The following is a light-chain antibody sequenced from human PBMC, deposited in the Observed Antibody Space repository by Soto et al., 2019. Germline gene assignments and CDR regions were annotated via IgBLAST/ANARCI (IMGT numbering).Light chain of an antibody. CDR2: GVS. CDR3: SSHTISSTLQV. Sequence: QSVLTQPPSVSGSPGQSITISCTGTISDFVVYNYVSWYQQHPGKAPKLMIYGVSNRPSGVSNRFSGSKSSDSATLTISGLQAHDAADYYCSSHTISSTLQVFGTGPKVTVL. V-gene: IGLV2-14*01. J-gene: IGLJ1*01. CDR1: ISDFVVYNY.